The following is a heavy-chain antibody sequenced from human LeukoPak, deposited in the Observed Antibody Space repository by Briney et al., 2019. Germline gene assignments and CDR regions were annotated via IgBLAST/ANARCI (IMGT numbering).Heavy chain of an antibody. Sequence: GGSLRLSCAASGFTFSNYAMSWVRQAPGKGLEWVAGISGSGDRTYIADSVKGRLTISRDNSKNTMYLQMNSLRADDTAIYYCARDVRGYRRPLHYWGQGTLVTVSS. CDR1: GFTFSNYA. V-gene: IGHV3-23*01. J-gene: IGHJ4*02. CDR2: ISGSGDRT. CDR3: ARDVRGYRRPLHY. D-gene: IGHD5-18*01.